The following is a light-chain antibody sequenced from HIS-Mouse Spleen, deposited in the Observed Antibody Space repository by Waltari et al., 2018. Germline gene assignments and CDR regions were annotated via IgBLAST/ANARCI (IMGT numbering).Light chain of an antibody. CDR2: EGS. J-gene: IGLJ1*01. CDR3: CSYAGSSTYV. CDR1: SSAVGSYNL. Sequence: QSALTQPASVSGSPGQSITISCTGTSSAVGSYNLVSWYQQHPGKAPKLMSYEGSKRPSGVSHRFSGSKSGNTASLTISGLQAEDEADYYCCSYAGSSTYVFGTGTKVTVL. V-gene: IGLV2-23*01.